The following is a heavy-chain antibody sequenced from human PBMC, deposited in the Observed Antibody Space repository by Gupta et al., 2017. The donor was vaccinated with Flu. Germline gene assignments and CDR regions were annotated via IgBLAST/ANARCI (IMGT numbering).Heavy chain of an antibody. CDR1: GFSFSNHW. Sequence: EVHLVESGGGLVQPGGSLRLSCAASGFSFSNHWMNWVRQAPGKGLELVASVKQDGGDKNYLDSVMGRFTVSRDNSKRLVYLQMNSLRAEDTAMYYCTTISQAAIDYWGQGTLVTVSS. V-gene: IGHV3-7*01. D-gene: IGHD2-15*01. CDR2: VKQDGGDK. J-gene: IGHJ4*02. CDR3: TTISQAAIDY.